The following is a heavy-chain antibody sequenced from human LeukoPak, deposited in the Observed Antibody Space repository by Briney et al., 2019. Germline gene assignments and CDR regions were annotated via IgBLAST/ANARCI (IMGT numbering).Heavy chain of an antibody. D-gene: IGHD3-22*01. V-gene: IGHV3-21*01. CDR2: ISNGSSCK. CDR3: ARYSGYYDRSGYYSPYYFDY. Sequence: GGSLTLTCAASGCTFSSYSMNWVRQPPGKGLEWVSSISNGSSCKYYPDSVRGRFIIFRHNANNSLYLQMNSLRADDAAVYYCARYSGYYDRSGYYSPYYFDYWGQGTLVTVSS. J-gene: IGHJ4*02. CDR1: GCTFSSYS.